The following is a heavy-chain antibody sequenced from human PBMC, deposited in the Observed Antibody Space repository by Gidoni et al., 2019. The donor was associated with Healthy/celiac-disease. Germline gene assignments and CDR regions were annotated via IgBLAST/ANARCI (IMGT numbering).Heavy chain of an antibody. V-gene: IGHV4-34*01. Sequence: QVQLQQWGAGLLKPSETLSLTCAVDGGSFSCYYWSWIRQPPGKGLEWIGEINHSGSTNYHPSLKSRVTISVDTSKNQFSLKLTSVTAADTAVYYCARVRLPAARVFDYWGQGTLVTVSS. D-gene: IGHD2-2*01. J-gene: IGHJ4*02. CDR3: ARVRLPAARVFDY. CDR2: INHSGST. CDR1: GGSFSCYY.